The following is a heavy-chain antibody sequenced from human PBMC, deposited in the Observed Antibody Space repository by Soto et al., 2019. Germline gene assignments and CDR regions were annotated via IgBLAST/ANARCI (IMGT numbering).Heavy chain of an antibody. D-gene: IGHD5-12*01. J-gene: IGHJ3*02. V-gene: IGHV3-33*01. CDR1: GFTFSSYG. Sequence: QVQLVESGGGVVQPGRSLRLSCAASGFTFSSYGMHWVRQAPGKGLEWVAVIWYDGSNKYYADSVKGRFTISRDNSKNTLYLQMNSLRAEDPEVYYCARDVVATIPEAFDIWCQGTMVTVSS. CDR2: IWYDGSNK. CDR3: ARDVVATIPEAFDI.